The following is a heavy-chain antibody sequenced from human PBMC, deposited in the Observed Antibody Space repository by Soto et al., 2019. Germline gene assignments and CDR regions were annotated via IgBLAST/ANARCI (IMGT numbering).Heavy chain of an antibody. V-gene: IGHV5-10-1*01. CDR2: IAPGDSHT. CDR1: GDNFGDNFTSYW. J-gene: IGHJ6*02. CDR3: STGISCTRYMCPFYNYGLDV. Sequence: GESLKISCQASGDNFGDNFTSYWVTWVRQVPGKGLEWMGRIAPGDSHTNYSPSFEGHVTISADKSIRTAYMRWNSLKTSDTAIYYCSTGISCTRYMCPFYNYGLDVWGQGTTVTVSS. D-gene: IGHD3-16*02.